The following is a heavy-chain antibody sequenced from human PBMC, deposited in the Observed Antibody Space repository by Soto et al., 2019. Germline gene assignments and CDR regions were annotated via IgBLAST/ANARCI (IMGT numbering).Heavy chain of an antibody. CDR1: GFSLSTSGMC. CDR3: ARILAPDYYDSSGYYSDY. J-gene: IGHJ4*02. Sequence: SGPTLVNPTQTLTLTCTFSGFSLSTSGMCVSWIRQPPGKALEWLALIDWDDDKYYSTSLKTRLTISKDTSKNQVVLTMTNMDPVDTATYYCARILAPDYYDSSGYYSDYWGQGTLVTVSS. CDR2: IDWDDDK. V-gene: IGHV2-70*01. D-gene: IGHD3-22*01.